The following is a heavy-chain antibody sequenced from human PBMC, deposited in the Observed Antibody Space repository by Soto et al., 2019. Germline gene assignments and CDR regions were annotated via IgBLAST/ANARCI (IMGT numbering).Heavy chain of an antibody. CDR2: IKSNPDGGTT. Sequence: EVQLVESGGGFVKPGGSLRLSCAASGLTFSNTWLNWVRQGPVRGLEWVGRIKSNPDGGTTDYAAPVKGRFTISRADSTNTMYLEMDSLKTEDTAVYYCTRLYGVWGQGTTVTVSS. J-gene: IGHJ6*02. D-gene: IGHD3-10*01. CDR3: TRLYGV. CDR1: GLTFSNTW. V-gene: IGHV3-15*07.